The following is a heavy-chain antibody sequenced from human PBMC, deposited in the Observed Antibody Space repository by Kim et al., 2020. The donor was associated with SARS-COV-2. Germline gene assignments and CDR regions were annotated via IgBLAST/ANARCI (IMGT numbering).Heavy chain of an antibody. Sequence: DSVKGRFTISRDNAKNSLYLQMNSLRAEDTAVYYCARDCSSTSCYTGSDYWGQGTLVTVSS. D-gene: IGHD2-2*02. V-gene: IGHV3-7*01. CDR3: ARDCSSTSCYTGSDY. J-gene: IGHJ4*02.